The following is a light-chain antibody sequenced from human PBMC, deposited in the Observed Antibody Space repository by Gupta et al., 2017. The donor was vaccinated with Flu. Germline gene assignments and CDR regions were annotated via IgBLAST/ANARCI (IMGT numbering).Light chain of an antibody. CDR3: QQKDYSPLT. V-gene: IGKV1-39*01. CDR1: QNIDNF. CDR2: AAS. Sequence: DIQLTPSPSSLSASVGDRVFISCRASQNIDNFLNWYQQKPGKAPQVLVYAASTVQSGVPSRFSGSGSGTDFTLTINKVQPEDFATYSCQQKDYSPLTFGRGTKLEVK. J-gene: IGKJ4*01.